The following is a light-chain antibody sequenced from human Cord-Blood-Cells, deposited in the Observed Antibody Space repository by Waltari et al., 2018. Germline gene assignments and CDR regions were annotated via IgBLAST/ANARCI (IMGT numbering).Light chain of an antibody. CDR3: QQSYSTPRT. CDR1: QSISSY. CDR2: ASS. Sequence: DIQMTQYPSSLSASVGDRVTITCRASQSISSYLNWYQQKPGKAPKHLIYASSSLQSGVPSRFSVSGSGTDFTLTISSLQPEDFATYYCQQSYSTPRTFGQGTKVEIK. V-gene: IGKV1-39*01. J-gene: IGKJ1*01.